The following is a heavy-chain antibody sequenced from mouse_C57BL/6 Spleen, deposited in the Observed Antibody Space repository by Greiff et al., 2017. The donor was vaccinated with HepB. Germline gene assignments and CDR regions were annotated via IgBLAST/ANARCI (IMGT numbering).Heavy chain of an antibody. CDR1: GFTFSSYA. Sequence: EVHLVESGGGLVKPGGSLKLSCAASGFTFSSYAMSWVRQTPEKRLEWVATISDGGSYTYYPDNVKGRFTISRDNAKNNLYLQMSHLKSEDTAMYYCARDEDYGSSYSAMDYWGQGTSVTVSS. CDR2: ISDGGSYT. J-gene: IGHJ4*01. D-gene: IGHD1-1*01. V-gene: IGHV5-4*01. CDR3: ARDEDYGSSYSAMDY.